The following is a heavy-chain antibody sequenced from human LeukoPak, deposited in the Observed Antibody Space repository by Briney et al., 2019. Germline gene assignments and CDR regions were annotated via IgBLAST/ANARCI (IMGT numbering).Heavy chain of an antibody. J-gene: IGHJ4*02. D-gene: IGHD6-13*01. CDR1: GFTFSSYA. V-gene: IGHV3-30-3*01. CDR3: ARGMTPGIAAANPFDY. CDR2: ISYDGSNK. Sequence: GGSLRLSCAASGFTFSSYAMHWVRQAPGKGLEWVAVISYDGSNKCYADSVKGRFTISRDNSKNTLYLQMNSLRAEDTAVYYCARGMTPGIAAANPFDYWGQGTLVTVSS.